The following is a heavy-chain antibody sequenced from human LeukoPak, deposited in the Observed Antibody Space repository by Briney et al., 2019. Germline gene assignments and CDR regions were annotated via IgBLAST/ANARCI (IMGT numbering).Heavy chain of an antibody. J-gene: IGHJ4*02. CDR3: ARDYSEQLVLSY. CDR1: GGTFSSYA. CDR2: IIPIFGTA. Sequence: GASVKVSCKASGGTFSSYAISWVRQDPGQGLEWMGGIIPIFGTANYAQKFQGRVTITADKSTSTAYMELSSLRSEDTAVYYCARDYSEQLVLSYWGQGTLVTVSS. D-gene: IGHD6-13*01. V-gene: IGHV1-69*06.